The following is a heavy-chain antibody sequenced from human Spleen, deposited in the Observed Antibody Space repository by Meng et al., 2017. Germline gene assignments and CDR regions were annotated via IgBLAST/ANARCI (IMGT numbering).Heavy chain of an antibody. V-gene: IGHV3-33*01. CDR1: GFTFNRYA. Sequence: GGSLRLSCVASGFTFNRYAMHWVRQAPGQGLEWLAPIWFDGSKDYYVDSVKGRFIIFRDNSKNTVYLQMNSLRAEDTAVYYCARDDYGTLDYWGQGTRVTGSS. CDR3: ARDDYGTLDY. J-gene: IGHJ4*02. CDR2: IWFDGSKD. D-gene: IGHD4/OR15-4a*01.